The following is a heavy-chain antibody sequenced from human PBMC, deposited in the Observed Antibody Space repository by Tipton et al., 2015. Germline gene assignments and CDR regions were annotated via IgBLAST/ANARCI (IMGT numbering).Heavy chain of an antibody. Sequence: SLRLSCAASGFTFSSYSMNWVRQAPGKGLEWVSSISSSSSYIYYADSVKGRFTISRDNAKNSLYLQMNSLRAEDTAVYYCASHYSTVTIPYYYYGMDVWGQGTTVTVSS. J-gene: IGHJ6*02. CDR2: ISSSSSYI. CDR1: GFTFSSYS. CDR3: ASHYSTVTIPYYYYGMDV. V-gene: IGHV3-21*01. D-gene: IGHD4-17*01.